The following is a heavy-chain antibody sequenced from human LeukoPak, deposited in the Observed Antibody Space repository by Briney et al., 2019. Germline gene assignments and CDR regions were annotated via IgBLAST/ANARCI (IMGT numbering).Heavy chain of an antibody. J-gene: IGHJ4*02. V-gene: IGHV1-69*01. CDR2: IIPIFGTA. CDR3: ATARPLNPYYFDY. D-gene: IGHD1-14*01. Sequence: SVKVSCKASGGTFSSYAISWVRQAPGQGLEWMGGIIPIFGTANYAQKFQGRVTITADESTSTAYMELSSLRPEDTAVYYCATARPLNPYYFDYWGQGTLVTVSS. CDR1: GGTFSSYA.